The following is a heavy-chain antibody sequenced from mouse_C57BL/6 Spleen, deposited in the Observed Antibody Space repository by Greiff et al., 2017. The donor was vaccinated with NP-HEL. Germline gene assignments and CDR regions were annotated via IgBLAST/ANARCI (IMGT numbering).Heavy chain of an antibody. V-gene: IGHV1-53*01. CDR1: GYTFTSYW. Sequence: QVHVKQPGTELVKPGASVKLSCKASGYTFTSYWMHWVKQRPGQGLEWIGNINPSNGGTNYNEKFKSKATLTVDKSSSTAYMQLSSLTSEDSAVYYCARMLRLPYYFDYWGQGTTLTVSS. CDR3: ARMLRLPYYFDY. CDR2: INPSNGGT. J-gene: IGHJ2*01. D-gene: IGHD3-2*02.